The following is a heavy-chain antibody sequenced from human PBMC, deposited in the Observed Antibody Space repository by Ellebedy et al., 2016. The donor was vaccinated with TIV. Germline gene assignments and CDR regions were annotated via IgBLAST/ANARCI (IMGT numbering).Heavy chain of an antibody. D-gene: IGHD3-9*01. CDR1: GYTFTDYY. CDR3: ARGNILTAYSPFDY. Sequence: ASVKVSCKASGYTFTDYYLHWVRQAPGQGLEWMGWINPNSGGTHFAQKFQGRITMTRDTSISTAYMQLSRLRSDDTAMYYCARGNILTAYSPFDYWGQGTLVTVSS. V-gene: IGHV1-2*02. J-gene: IGHJ4*02. CDR2: INPNSGGT.